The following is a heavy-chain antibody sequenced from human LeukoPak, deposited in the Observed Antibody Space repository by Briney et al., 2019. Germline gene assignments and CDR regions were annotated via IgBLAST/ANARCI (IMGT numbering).Heavy chain of an antibody. Sequence: ASVKVSCKASGYTFTGYYMHWVRQAPGQGLEWMGWINPNSGGTNYAQKFQGRATMTRDTSISTAYMELSRLRSDDTAVYYCARGRGYYDSSGFRFDYWGQGTLVTVSS. J-gene: IGHJ4*02. CDR1: GYTFTGYY. CDR3: ARGRGYYDSSGFRFDY. V-gene: IGHV1-2*02. CDR2: INPNSGGT. D-gene: IGHD3-22*01.